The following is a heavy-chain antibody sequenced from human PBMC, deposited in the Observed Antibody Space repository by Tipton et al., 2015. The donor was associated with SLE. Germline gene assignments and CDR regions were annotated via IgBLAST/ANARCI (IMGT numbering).Heavy chain of an antibody. CDR2: VYDSGRT. CDR3: ARGSVVADDY. D-gene: IGHD2-15*01. CDR1: GDFISRYY. Sequence: LRLSCTVSGDFISRYYWTWIRQPPGRGLAWIGCVYDSGRTNYNPSLESRVTISIDTSKNQLSLKLTSVTAADTAVYYCARGSVVADDYWGHGTLVTVSS. V-gene: IGHV4-59*01. J-gene: IGHJ4*01.